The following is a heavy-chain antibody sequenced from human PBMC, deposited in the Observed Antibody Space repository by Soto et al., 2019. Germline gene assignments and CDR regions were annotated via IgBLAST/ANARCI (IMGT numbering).Heavy chain of an antibody. CDR3: ARAYSGYEQDWFDP. CDR2: INSDGSST. V-gene: IGHV3-74*01. D-gene: IGHD5-12*01. J-gene: IGHJ5*02. Sequence: GGSLRLSCAASGFTFSSYWMHWVRQAPGKGLVWVSRINSDGSSTSYADSVKGRFTISRDNAKNTLYLQMNSLRAEDTAVYYCARAYSGYEQDWFDPWGQGTLVTVSS. CDR1: GFTFSSYW.